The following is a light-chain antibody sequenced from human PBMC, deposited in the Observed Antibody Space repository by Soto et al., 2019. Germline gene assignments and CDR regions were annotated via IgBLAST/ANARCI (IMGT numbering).Light chain of an antibody. CDR1: SSNVGNNY. Sequence: HSVLTKPPSVNVVPGQKVTISCSGSSSNVGNNYVSWYQQLPGTAPKLLIYENNKRPSGIPDRFSGSKSGTSATLGITGLQTGDEADYYCGTWDSSLSAGRVFGTGTKVTVL. CDR2: ENN. CDR3: GTWDSSLSAGRV. J-gene: IGLJ1*01. V-gene: IGLV1-51*02.